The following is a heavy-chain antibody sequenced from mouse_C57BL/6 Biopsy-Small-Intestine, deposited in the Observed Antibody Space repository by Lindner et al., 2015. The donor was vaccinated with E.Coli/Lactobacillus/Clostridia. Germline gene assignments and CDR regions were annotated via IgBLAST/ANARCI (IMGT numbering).Heavy chain of an antibody. V-gene: IGHV1-79*01. J-gene: IGHJ4*01. Sequence: SVKVSCKASGGTFNYGISWVRQAPGQGLEWMGKITPIVDIAHYARNFQGRVTITADTSTSTAYLELSGLRSEDTGLYFCARLSSYTLNWSFDYWGQGTLVTVSS. CDR2: ITPIVDIA. CDR3: ARLSSYTLNWSFDY. CDR1: GGTFNYG. D-gene: IGHD1-3*01.